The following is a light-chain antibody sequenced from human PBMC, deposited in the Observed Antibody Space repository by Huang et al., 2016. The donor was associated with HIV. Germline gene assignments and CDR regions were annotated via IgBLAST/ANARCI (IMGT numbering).Light chain of an antibody. V-gene: IGKV1-39*01. Sequence: DIQMTQSPPSLSASVGDTVTITCRTSQSIDSYLAWYQQKPGKGPELLIYIATTLQSGVPARFSGSASGTEFTLTISSLQPDDFATYYCQQCYSHPYVFGQGTKLDIK. CDR2: IAT. J-gene: IGKJ2*01. CDR1: QSIDSY. CDR3: QQCYSHPYV.